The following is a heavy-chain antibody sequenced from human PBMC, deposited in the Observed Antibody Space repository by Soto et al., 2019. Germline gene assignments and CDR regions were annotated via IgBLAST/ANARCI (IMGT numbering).Heavy chain of an antibody. Sequence: ASVKVSCKASGYTFTSYGISWVRQAPGQGLEWMGWISAYNGNTNYAQKLQGRVTMTTDTSTSTAYMELRGLRSDDTAVYYCAKDGAAAGTFWRPLTEYFQHWGQGTLVTVSS. CDR1: GYTFTSYG. CDR3: AKDGAAAGTFWRPLTEYFQH. CDR2: ISAYNGNT. V-gene: IGHV1-18*01. J-gene: IGHJ1*01. D-gene: IGHD6-13*01.